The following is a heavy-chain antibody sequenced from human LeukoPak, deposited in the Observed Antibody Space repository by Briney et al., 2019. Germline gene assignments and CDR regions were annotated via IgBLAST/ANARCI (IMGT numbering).Heavy chain of an antibody. D-gene: IGHD3-3*01. V-gene: IGHV4-38-2*02. CDR2: LYHSGNP. CDR3: VRSDDFWSGYYGY. CDR1: GYSISSGYY. J-gene: IGHJ4*02. Sequence: PSETLSLTCTVSGYSISSGYYWGWIRQPPGKGLEWIGSLYHSGNPYYNPSLKSRVTISVDTSKNQFSLKLSSVTAADTAVYYCVRSDDFWSGYYGYWGQGTLVTVSS.